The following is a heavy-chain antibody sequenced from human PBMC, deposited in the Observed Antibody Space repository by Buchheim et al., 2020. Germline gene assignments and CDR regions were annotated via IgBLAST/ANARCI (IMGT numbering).Heavy chain of an antibody. CDR2: IWYDGSNK. Sequence: QVQLVESGGGVVQPGRSLRLSCAASGFTFSSYGMHWVRQAPGKGLEWVAVIWYDGSNKYYSDSVKGRFPISRDNSKNTMYLQMNSLRAEDTAVYYCARDLYGDYAFDYWGQGTL. CDR3: ARDLYGDYAFDY. CDR1: GFTFSSYG. J-gene: IGHJ4*02. D-gene: IGHD4-17*01. V-gene: IGHV3-33*01.